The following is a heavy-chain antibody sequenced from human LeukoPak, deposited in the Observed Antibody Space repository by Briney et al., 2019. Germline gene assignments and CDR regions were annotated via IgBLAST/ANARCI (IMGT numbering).Heavy chain of an antibody. CDR1: GFTFDSYA. J-gene: IGHJ5*02. CDR3: VKHVGSRWSNNRFDP. CDR2: VSRFGGTT. V-gene: IGHV3-23*01. D-gene: IGHD6-13*01. Sequence: GGSLRLSCAASGFTFDSYAMSWVRQAPGKGLEWVSAVSRFGGTTYYADSAKRRFTISRDNSNNTVYLQMNSLRVGDTALYYCVKHVGSRWSNNRFDPWGQGTLVTVS.